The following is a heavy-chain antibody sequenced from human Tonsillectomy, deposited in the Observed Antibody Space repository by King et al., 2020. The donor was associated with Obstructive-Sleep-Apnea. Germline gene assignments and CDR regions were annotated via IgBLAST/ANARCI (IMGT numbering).Heavy chain of an antibody. CDR2: INHSGST. CDR3: ARGPQIYCSGGSCYHPGFDY. CDR1: GGSFSGYY. V-gene: IGHV4-34*01. J-gene: IGHJ4*02. Sequence: VQLQQWGAGLLKPSETLSLPCAVYGGSFSGYYWSWLRQPPGKGLEWIGEINHSGSTNYNPSLKSRVTISVDTSKNQFSLKLSSVTAADTAVYYCARGPQIYCSGGSCYHPGFDYWGQGTLVTVSS. D-gene: IGHD2-15*01.